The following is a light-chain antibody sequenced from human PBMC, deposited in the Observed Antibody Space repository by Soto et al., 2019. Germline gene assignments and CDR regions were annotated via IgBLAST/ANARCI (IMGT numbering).Light chain of an antibody. V-gene: IGKV1-27*01. J-gene: IGKJ1*01. CDR2: DAS. CDR1: QGISTY. CDR3: QKYDSAPRT. Sequence: DIQMTQSPSSLSASVGDRVTITCRASQGISTYLAWYQQKPGKVPKVLIYDASTLQSGVPSRFSGSGSGTDFTLTINSLQPEDVATYYCQKYDSAPRTFGQGTKVEIK.